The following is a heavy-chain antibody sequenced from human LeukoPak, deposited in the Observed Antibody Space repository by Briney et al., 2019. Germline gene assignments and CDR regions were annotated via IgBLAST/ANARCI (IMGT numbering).Heavy chain of an antibody. CDR2: ISSGSSYI. J-gene: IGHJ4*01. CDR3: ARGGYYLDS. Sequence: GGSLRLSCAASGFTFSTYSMNWVRQAPGKGLEWVSSISSGSSYIYYADSMKGRFTISRDNAKNSLYLQMNSLRAEDTAVYYCARGGYYLDSWGHGTLVTVSS. CDR1: GFTFSTYS. V-gene: IGHV3-21*01.